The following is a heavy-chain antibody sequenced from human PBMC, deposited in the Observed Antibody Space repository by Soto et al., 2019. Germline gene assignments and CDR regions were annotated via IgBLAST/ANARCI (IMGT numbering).Heavy chain of an antibody. J-gene: IGHJ4*02. V-gene: IGHV3-74*01. D-gene: IGHD3-16*01. Sequence: EVQLVESGGGLVQPGASLRLSCAASGFTLSSRWMHWVRQAPGEGLVWVSRIKTDGSSTSYADSVKGRFTISRDNAKNTLYLQMNSLRAEDTAMYYCARDQDTFGQAVFDSWGQGTLVTVSS. CDR3: ARDQDTFGQAVFDS. CDR2: IKTDGSST. CDR1: GFTLSSRW.